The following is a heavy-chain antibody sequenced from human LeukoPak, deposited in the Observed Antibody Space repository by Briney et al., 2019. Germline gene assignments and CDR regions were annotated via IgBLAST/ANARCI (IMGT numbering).Heavy chain of an antibody. J-gene: IGHJ5*02. CDR3: ARNRGNGNWFDP. V-gene: IGHV4-59*11. CDR1: GGSISSHY. CDR2: IHYSGTT. D-gene: IGHD2-8*01. Sequence: SETLSLTCTVSGGSISSHYWTWIRQPPGKGLEWIGYIHYSGTTNYNPSLKSRVTISVDTSKNQLSLKLSSVTAADTAVYYCARNRGNGNWFDPWGQGTLVTVSS.